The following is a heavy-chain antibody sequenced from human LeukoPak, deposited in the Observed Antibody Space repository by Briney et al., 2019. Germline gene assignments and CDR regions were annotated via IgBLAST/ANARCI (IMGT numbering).Heavy chain of an antibody. CDR3: ARDRNYDSSGYYDRCFDY. J-gene: IGHJ4*02. Sequence: GGSLRLTCAASGFTFSSYSMNWVRQAPGKGLEWVSSISSSSSYIYYADSVKGRFTISRDNAKNSLYLQMNSLRAEDTAVYYCARDRNYDSSGYYDRCFDYWGQGTLVTVSS. CDR2: ISSSSSYI. V-gene: IGHV3-21*01. D-gene: IGHD3-22*01. CDR1: GFTFSSYS.